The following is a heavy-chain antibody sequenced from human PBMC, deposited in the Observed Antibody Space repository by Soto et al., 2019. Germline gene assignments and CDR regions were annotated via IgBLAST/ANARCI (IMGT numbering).Heavy chain of an antibody. V-gene: IGHV3-23*01. J-gene: IGHJ2*01. Sequence: GKVLERVTAISGSGGSTYYAAPVKGRSTISRDNPKNTLYLQMNSLRAEATALYYWAKALAPPSSFFQAEGGIRDVRSVSAFLLNRSSDL. CDR3: AKALAPPSSFFQAEGGIRDVRSVSAFLLNRSSDL. CDR2: ISGSGGST. D-gene: IGHD3-10*02.